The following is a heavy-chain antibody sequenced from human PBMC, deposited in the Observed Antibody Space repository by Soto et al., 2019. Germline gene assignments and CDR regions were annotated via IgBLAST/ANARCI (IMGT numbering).Heavy chain of an antibody. D-gene: IGHD3-9*01. CDR3: ASPSAYYDILTGYHLDYYSAMDV. CDR1: GYSFTSYW. CDR2: IDPSDSYT. V-gene: IGHV5-10-1*01. Sequence: GYSLKISCQGSGYSFTSYWISWGRRMPFKGLQRMGMIDPSDSYTNYSPSFQGHVTISADKSISTAYLQWSSLKASDTAMYYCASPSAYYDILTGYHLDYYSAMDVWGQGTTVTVSS. J-gene: IGHJ6*02.